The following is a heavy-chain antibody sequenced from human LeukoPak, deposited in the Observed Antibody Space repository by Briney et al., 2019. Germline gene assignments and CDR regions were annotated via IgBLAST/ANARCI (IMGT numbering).Heavy chain of an antibody. J-gene: IGHJ4*02. D-gene: IGHD5/OR15-5a*01. Sequence: SETLSLTCTVSGGSFSSYYWNWIRQPPGKGLEWIGYVYYSGTTNYNPSLKSRVTISVDTSKNQFSLNLTSVTAADTAVYYCAREVSGDFDYWGQGTLVTVSS. V-gene: IGHV4-59*01. CDR2: VYYSGTT. CDR3: AREVSGDFDY. CDR1: GGSFSSYY.